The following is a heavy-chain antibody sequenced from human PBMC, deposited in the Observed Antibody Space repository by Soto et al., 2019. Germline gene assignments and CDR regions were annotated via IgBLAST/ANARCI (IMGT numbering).Heavy chain of an antibody. Sequence: PGGSLRLSCVASGFSFGTYAMTWVRQVPGKGLEWVSTISGGIGSTFYADSVKGRFTISRDISKKMLFLHMNGLRGEDTGTYYCAKGVARYFDYWGRGTLVPVSS. CDR2: ISGGIGST. D-gene: IGHD3-10*01. CDR3: AKGVARYFDY. V-gene: IGHV3-23*01. J-gene: IGHJ4*02. CDR1: GFSFGTYA.